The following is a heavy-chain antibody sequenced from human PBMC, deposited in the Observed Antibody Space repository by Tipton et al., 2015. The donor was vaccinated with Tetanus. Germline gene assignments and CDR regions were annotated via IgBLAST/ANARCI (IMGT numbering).Heavy chain of an antibody. Sequence: SLRLSCAASGFTFDDHAMHWVRRAPGKGLEWVSLISWDARVTYYSDAVKGRFTISRDNRQGSLYLQMDSLRSEDTALYFCTRSHRAGYFYGMDVWGQGTTVTVSS. CDR2: ISWDARVT. V-gene: IGHV3-43*01. CDR3: TRSHRAGYFYGMDV. J-gene: IGHJ6*02. D-gene: IGHD1-14*01. CDR1: GFTFDDHA.